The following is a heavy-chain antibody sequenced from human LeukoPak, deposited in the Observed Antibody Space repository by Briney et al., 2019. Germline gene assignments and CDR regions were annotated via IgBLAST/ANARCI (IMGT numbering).Heavy chain of an antibody. V-gene: IGHV3-30-3*01. D-gene: IGHD2-21*02. CDR1: GFTFSSYA. CDR3: AREERTYCGGDCHPDY. Sequence: PGRSLRLSCAASGFTFSSYAMHWVRQAPGKGLEWVAVISYDGSNKYYADSVKGRFTISRDNSKNTLYLQMNSLRAEDTAVYYCAREERTYCGGDCHPDYWGQGTLVTVSS. J-gene: IGHJ4*02. CDR2: ISYDGSNK.